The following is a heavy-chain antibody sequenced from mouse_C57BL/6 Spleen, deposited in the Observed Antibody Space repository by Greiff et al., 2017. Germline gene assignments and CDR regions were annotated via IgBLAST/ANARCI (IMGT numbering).Heavy chain of an antibody. Sequence: QVQLQQPGAELVKPGASVKLSCKASGYTFTSYWMQWVKQRPGQGLEWIGEIDPSDSYTNYNQKFKGKATLTVDTSSSTAYMQLSSLTSEDSAVYYCARSGSYYGSSYGYFDYWGQCTTLTVSS. CDR3: ARSGSYYGSSYGYFDY. J-gene: IGHJ2*01. D-gene: IGHD1-1*01. V-gene: IGHV1-50*01. CDR1: GYTFTSYW. CDR2: IDPSDSYT.